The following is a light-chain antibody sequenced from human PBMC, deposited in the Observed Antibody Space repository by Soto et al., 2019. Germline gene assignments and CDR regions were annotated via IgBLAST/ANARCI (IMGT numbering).Light chain of an antibody. V-gene: IGLV2-8*01. CDR3: SSYGGTNNVV. J-gene: IGLJ2*01. CDR2: EVT. CDR1: SSDVGGYKY. Sequence: QSVLTQPPSASGSPGQSVTISCTGTSSDVGGYKYVSWYQHHPGKAPKVVIYEVTKRLSGVPDRFSGSQSGNTASLTVSGLQAEDEADYYCSSYGGTNNVVFGGGTKVTVL.